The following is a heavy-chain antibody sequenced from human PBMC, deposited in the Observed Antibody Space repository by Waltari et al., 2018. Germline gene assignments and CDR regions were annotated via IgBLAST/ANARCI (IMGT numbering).Heavy chain of an antibody. CDR1: GGSISTNYN. J-gene: IGHJ1*01. V-gene: IGHV4-39*01. D-gene: IGHD4-17*01. CDR3: GRIAFGDEGGYFQY. CDR2: MQYRGSR. Sequence: QLQLQESGPGLVKPSETLSLTCTVSGGSISTNYNWGWNRQPPGKGLEWVGNMQYRGSRFYNPSLESRVTISLDTWKNQFSLRLSSVGAADTAVYFCGRIAFGDEGGYFQYWGQGTLVTVSS.